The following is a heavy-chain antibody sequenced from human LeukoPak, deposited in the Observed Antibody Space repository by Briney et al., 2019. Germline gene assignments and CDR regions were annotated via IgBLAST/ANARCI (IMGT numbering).Heavy chain of an antibody. CDR1: GFTFSRCG. V-gene: IGHV3-30*02. D-gene: IGHD3-10*01. CDR2: IQYDGNKK. Sequence: GGSLRLSCAASGFTFSRCGMYWVRQAPGKGLEWVAFIQYDGNKKDYADSVKGRFTISRDNSKNTLYLQMNSLRAEDTAVYYCAKDNAYYYADYWGQGTLVTVSS. J-gene: IGHJ4*02. CDR3: AKDNAYYYADY.